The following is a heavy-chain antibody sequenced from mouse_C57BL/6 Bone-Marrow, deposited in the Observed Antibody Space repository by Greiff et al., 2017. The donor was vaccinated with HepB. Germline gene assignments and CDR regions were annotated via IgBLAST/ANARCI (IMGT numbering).Heavy chain of an antibody. CDR2: IDPSDSYT. CDR3: ARGSRDSSGSLWFAY. V-gene: IGHV1-50*01. J-gene: IGHJ3*01. Sequence: QVQLKQPGAELVKPGASVKLSCKASGYTFTSYWMQWVKQRPGQGLEWIGEIDPSDSYTNYNQKFKGKATLTVDTSSSTAYMQLSSLTSEDSAVYYCARGSRDSSGSLWFAYWGQGTLVTVSA. CDR1: GYTFTSYW. D-gene: IGHD3-2*02.